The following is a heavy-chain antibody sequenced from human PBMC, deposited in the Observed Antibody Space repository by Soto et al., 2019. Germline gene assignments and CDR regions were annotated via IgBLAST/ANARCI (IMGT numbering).Heavy chain of an antibody. CDR3: ARADCTGAYCYSWPFNYGVDV. D-gene: IGHD2-15*01. V-gene: IGHV3-33*08. CDR2: IWYDGSNK. J-gene: IGHJ6*02. Sequence: GGSLRLSCTTSGFTFNTYGMHWVRQAPGKGLEWVAIIWYDGSNKYYADSVKGRFTISRDNSRSTLYLQMNSLRAEDTALYYCARADCTGAYCYSWPFNYGVDVWGQGTTVTVSS. CDR1: GFTFNTYG.